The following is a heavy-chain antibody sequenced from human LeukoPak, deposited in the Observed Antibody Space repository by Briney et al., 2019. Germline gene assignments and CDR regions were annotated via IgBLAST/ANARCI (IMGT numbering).Heavy chain of an antibody. V-gene: IGHV4-30-4*01. D-gene: IGHD5-18*01. CDR1: GGSISSGDYY. CDR2: IYYSGST. CDR3: ARAVDTAMIARGFDY. Sequence: SETLSLTCTVSGGSISSGDYYWSWIRQPPGKGLEWIGYIYYSGSTYYNPSLKSRVTISVDKSKNQFSLKLSSVTAADTAVYYCARAVDTAMIARGFDYWGQGTLVTVSS. J-gene: IGHJ4*02.